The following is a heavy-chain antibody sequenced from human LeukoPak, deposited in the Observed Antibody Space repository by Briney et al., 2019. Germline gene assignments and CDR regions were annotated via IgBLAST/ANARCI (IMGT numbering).Heavy chain of an antibody. CDR2: ISYDGSNK. CDR1: GFTFSAYX. V-gene: IGHV3-30*18. J-gene: IGHJ6*02. Sequence: LSCVGSGFTFSAYXMHWVRQAPGKGLEWVAVISYDGSNKYYADSVKGRFTISRDNSKNTLYLQMTSLRAEDTAVYSCSKDHKWELDYDYYGVDVWGQGXXXXVS. D-gene: IGHD1-26*01. CDR3: SKDHKWELDYDYYGVDV.